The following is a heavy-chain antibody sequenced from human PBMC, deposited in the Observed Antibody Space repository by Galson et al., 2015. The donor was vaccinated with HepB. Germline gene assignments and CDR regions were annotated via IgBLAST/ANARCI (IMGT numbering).Heavy chain of an antibody. Sequence: SLRLSCAASGFTFSSYAMSWVRQAPGKGLEWVSAISGSGGSTYYADSVKGRFTISRDNSKNTLYLQMNSLRAEDTAVYYCAKEAKVATIGAAYYFDYWGQGTLVTVSS. J-gene: IGHJ4*02. CDR2: ISGSGGST. CDR3: AKEAKVATIGAAYYFDY. D-gene: IGHD5-12*01. CDR1: GFTFSSYA. V-gene: IGHV3-23*01.